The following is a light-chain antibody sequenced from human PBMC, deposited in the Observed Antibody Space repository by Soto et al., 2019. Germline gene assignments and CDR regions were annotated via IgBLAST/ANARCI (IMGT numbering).Light chain of an antibody. V-gene: IGKV3-20*01. CDR1: RSVGTRY. J-gene: IGKJ2*01. CDR2: GAS. Sequence: EIVLRQSPGTLSLSPGETATLSCRASRSVGTRYLAWYQHKPGQAPRLLIYGASNRATGIPDWFSGSGSGTDFTLTNSGLEPEDFTGFYCQQYNNSPPTFGQGTKPQI. CDR3: QQYNNSPPT.